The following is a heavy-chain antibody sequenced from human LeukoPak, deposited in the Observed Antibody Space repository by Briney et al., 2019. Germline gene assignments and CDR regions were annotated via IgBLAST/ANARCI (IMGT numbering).Heavy chain of an antibody. CDR3: ARGGTYYYDSSVN. CDR1: GYSISSGYY. V-gene: IGHV4-38-2*01. J-gene: IGHJ4*02. CDR2: IYHTGST. Sequence: PSETLSLTCAVSGYSISSGYYWCWIRQPPGERLEGIGNIYHTGSTYYNPSLKSRVTISVDTSKNQFSLKMSSVTAADTAVYYCARGGTYYYDSSVNWGQGTLVTVSS. D-gene: IGHD3-22*01.